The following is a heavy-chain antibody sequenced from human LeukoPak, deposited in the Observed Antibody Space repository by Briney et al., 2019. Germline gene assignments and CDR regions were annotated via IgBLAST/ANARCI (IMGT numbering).Heavy chain of an antibody. V-gene: IGHV1-24*01. J-gene: IGHJ4*02. Sequence: ASVKVSCKVSGYTLTELSMHWVRQAPGKGLEWMGGFDPEDGETIYAQKFQGRVTMTEDTYTDTAYMELSSLRSEDTAVYYCATDRYHSSGWYRFGYWGQGTLVTVSS. CDR3: ATDRYHSSGWYRFGY. CDR2: FDPEDGET. D-gene: IGHD6-19*01. CDR1: GYTLTELS.